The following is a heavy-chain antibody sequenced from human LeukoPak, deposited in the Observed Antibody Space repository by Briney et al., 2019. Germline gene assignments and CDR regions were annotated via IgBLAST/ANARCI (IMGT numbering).Heavy chain of an antibody. CDR2: IKTDGSQI. CDR1: GFTFSSYA. CDR3: ARDLNWETY. Sequence: GGSLRLSCAASGFTFSSYAMNWVRQAPGKGLEWVANIKTDGSQIYYVDSVKGRFTISRDNAKNSLYLQMNSLRAEDTAVYYCARDLNWETYWGQGTLVSVSS. D-gene: IGHD7-27*01. V-gene: IGHV3-7*01. J-gene: IGHJ4*02.